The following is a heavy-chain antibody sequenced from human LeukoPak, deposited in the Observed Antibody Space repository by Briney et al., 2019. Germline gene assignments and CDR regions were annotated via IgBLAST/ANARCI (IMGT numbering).Heavy chain of an antibody. Sequence: GASVKVSCKASGYTFTGYNMHWVRQAPGQGLEWMRWVSPNSGGTNYAQKFQGRVTMTRDTSINTAYMELRRLRSDDTAVYYCAPTDVEYFDYWGQGTLVTVSS. V-gene: IGHV1-2*02. CDR1: GYTFTGYN. D-gene: IGHD3-3*01. CDR3: APTDVEYFDY. CDR2: VSPNSGGT. J-gene: IGHJ4*02.